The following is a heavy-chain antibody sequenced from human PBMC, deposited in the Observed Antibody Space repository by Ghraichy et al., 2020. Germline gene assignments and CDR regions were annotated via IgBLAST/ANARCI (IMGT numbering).Heavy chain of an antibody. CDR2: ISYDGSNK. D-gene: IGHD5-12*01. CDR1: GFTFSSYA. J-gene: IGHJ4*02. Sequence: GGSLRLSCAASGFTFSSYAMHWVRQAPGKGLEWVAVISYDGSNKYYADSVKGRFTISRDNSKNTLYLQMNSLRAEDTAVYYCARDHVREKGYDLIGNFDYWGQGTLVTVSS. CDR3: ARDHVREKGYDLIGNFDY. V-gene: IGHV3-30*04.